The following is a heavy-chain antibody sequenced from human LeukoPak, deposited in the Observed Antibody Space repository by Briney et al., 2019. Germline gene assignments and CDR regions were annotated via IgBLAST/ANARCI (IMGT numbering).Heavy chain of an antibody. Sequence: SETLSLTCTVSGGSISSSSYYWGWIRQPPGKGLEWIGSIYYSGSTYYNPSLKSRVTVSVDTSKNQFSLRLSSVTAADTAVYYCARDGYYYDSSRLDDAFDIWGQGTMVTVSS. CDR2: IYYSGST. D-gene: IGHD3-22*01. CDR3: ARDGYYYDSSRLDDAFDI. J-gene: IGHJ3*02. CDR1: GGSISSSSYY. V-gene: IGHV4-39*07.